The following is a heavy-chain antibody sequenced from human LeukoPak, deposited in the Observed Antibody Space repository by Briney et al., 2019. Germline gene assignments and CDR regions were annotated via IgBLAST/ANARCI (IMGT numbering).Heavy chain of an antibody. CDR1: GYSFVGYY. CDR3: AREYSASEY. D-gene: IGHD5-12*01. CDR2: IDPYTGNT. Sequence: ASVKVSCKASGYSFVGYYLHWVRQAPGQGLEWMSWIDPYTGNTHYAQKFQGRLTVTRDTSISTTYMELSWLTSDDTATYYCAREYSASEYWGQGTLVTVSS. J-gene: IGHJ4*02. V-gene: IGHV1-2*02.